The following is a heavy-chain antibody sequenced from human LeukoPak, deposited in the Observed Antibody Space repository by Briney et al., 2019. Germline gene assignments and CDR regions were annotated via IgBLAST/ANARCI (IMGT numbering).Heavy chain of an antibody. D-gene: IGHD1-26*01. Sequence: PSETLSLTCTVSGGSVSSGSSYWSWIRQPPGKGLEWIGYMYYSGSTNYNPPLKSRVTISVDTSKTQFSLKLSSVPPSDTAVYYCAREHSPWSSGSPGAFDIWGQGTMVTVSS. V-gene: IGHV4-61*01. CDR2: MYYSGST. CDR1: GGSVSSGSSY. CDR3: AREHSPWSSGSPGAFDI. J-gene: IGHJ3*02.